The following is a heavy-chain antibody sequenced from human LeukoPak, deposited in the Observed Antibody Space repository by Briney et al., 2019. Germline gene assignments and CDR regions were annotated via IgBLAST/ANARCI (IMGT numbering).Heavy chain of an antibody. CDR2: ISWNSNYI. V-gene: IGHV3-9*01. Sequence: GGSLRLSCAASGFTFDDYAMHWVRQVPGKGLEWVSSISWNSNYIAYADSVKGRFTISRDNAKNSLFLQMNSLRPEDTALYYCTKDFAGPKGDAFHIRGQGTMVTVSS. CDR1: GFTFDDYA. J-gene: IGHJ3*02. CDR3: TKDFAGPKGDAFHI.